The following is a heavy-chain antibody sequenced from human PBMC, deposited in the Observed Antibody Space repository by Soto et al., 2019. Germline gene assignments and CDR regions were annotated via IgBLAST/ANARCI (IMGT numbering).Heavy chain of an antibody. J-gene: IGHJ4*02. V-gene: IGHV1-69*04. CDR2: IIPILGIA. CDR1: GGTFSSYT. D-gene: IGHD2-2*02. CDR3: AREEDIVVVPAAIGHFDY. Sequence: ASVKVSCKASGGTFSSYTISWVRQAPGQGLEWMGRIIPILGIANYAQKFQGRVTITVDKSTGTAYMELNSLRSEDTAMYYCAREEDIVVVPAAIGHFDYWGQGTLVTVSS.